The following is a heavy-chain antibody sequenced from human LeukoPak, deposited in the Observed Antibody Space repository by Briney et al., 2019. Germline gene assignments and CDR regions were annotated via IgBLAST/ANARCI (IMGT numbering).Heavy chain of an antibody. CDR3: ARELGVSRAFDI. D-gene: IGHD6-6*01. CDR2: IYSGGST. V-gene: IGHV3-66*01. CDR1: GFTVSSNY. Sequence: GGSLRLSCAASGFTVSSNYMSWVRQAPGRGREWVSVIYSGGSTYYADSAKGRFTISRDNSKNTLFLQMNSLRAGDTAVYYCARELGVSRAFDIWGQGTMVTVSS. J-gene: IGHJ3*02.